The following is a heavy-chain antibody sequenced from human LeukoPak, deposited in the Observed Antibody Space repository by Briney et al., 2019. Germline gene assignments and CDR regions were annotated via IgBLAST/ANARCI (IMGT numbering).Heavy chain of an antibody. CDR2: IYPGDSDT. V-gene: IGHV5-51*01. D-gene: IGHD2-15*01. CDR1: EYRFTNYW. J-gene: IGHJ3*02. CDR3: ARRGYCSGGGCNSAFDI. Sequence: GESLKTSRKASEYRFTNYWICWVSQMPGKGLEWMGIIYPGDSDTRYSPSFQGQVTISADKSISTAYLQWSSLKASDTAVYYCARRGYCSGGGCNSAFDIWGQATKVTVSS.